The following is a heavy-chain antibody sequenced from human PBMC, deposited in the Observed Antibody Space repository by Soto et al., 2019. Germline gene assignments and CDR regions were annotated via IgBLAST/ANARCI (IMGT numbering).Heavy chain of an antibody. V-gene: IGHV3-23*01. CDR1: GFTFSTYA. J-gene: IGHJ4*02. Sequence: QPGGSLRLSCAASGFTFSTYAMTWVRQAPGKGLEWVSIISSSGDATYYLDSVKGRFTISRDNSRNTLHLQMNSLRAEDAAVYYCAKDPSRSLRFLEWLLYFDYWGQGTLVTVSS. CDR3: AKDPSRSLRFLEWLLYFDY. D-gene: IGHD3-3*01. CDR2: ISSSGDAT.